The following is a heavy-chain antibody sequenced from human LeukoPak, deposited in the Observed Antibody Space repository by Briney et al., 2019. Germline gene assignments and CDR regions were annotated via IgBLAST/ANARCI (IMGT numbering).Heavy chain of an antibody. CDR3: ARLGGMGGLSYYYYGMDV. J-gene: IGHJ6*02. D-gene: IGHD3-16*01. CDR1: GGSFSGYY. V-gene: IGHV4-34*01. Sequence: PSETLSLTCAVYGGSFSGYYWSWIRQPPGKGLEWIGEINHSGSTNYNSSLKSRVTISVDTSKNQFSLKLSSVTAADTAVYYCARLGGMGGLSYYYYGMDVWGQGTTVTVSS. CDR2: INHSGST.